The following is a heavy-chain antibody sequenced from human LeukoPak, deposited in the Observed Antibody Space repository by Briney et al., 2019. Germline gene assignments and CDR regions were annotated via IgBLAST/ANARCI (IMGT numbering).Heavy chain of an antibody. J-gene: IGHJ4*02. V-gene: IGHV3-74*01. CDR1: GFTFSSYW. D-gene: IGHD3-22*01. Sequence: PGGSLSLSCAASGFTFSSYWMYWVRQAPGKGPVWDARINTDGSSLNYADSVKGRFTISRDNAKNTLYLQMNSLGAEDTAVYYCARRINYYDSSGYYYVRYFDSWGQGTLVAVSS. CDR3: ARRINYYDSSGYYYVRYFDS. CDR2: INTDGSSL.